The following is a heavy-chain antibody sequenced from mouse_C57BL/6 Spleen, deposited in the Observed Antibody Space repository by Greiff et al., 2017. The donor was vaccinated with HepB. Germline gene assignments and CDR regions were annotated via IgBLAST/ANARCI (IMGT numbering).Heavy chain of an antibody. J-gene: IGHJ4*01. CDR1: GYTFTSYG. D-gene: IGHD2-3*01. V-gene: IGHV1-81*01. Sequence: QVQLQQSGAELARPGASVKLSCKASGYTFTSYGISWVKQRTGQGLEWIGEIYPRSGNTYYNEKFKGKATLTADKSSSTAYMELSSLTSEDTAIYYCASFDDGWAMDYWGQGTSVTVSS. CDR3: ASFDDGWAMDY. CDR2: IYPRSGNT.